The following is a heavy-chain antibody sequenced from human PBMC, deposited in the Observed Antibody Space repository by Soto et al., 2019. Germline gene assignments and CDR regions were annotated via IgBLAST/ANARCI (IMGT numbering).Heavy chain of an antibody. Sequence: GGSLRLSCAASGFTFSSYAMSWVRQAPGKGLEWVSAISGSGGSTYYADSVKGRFTISRDNSKNTLYLQMNSLRAEDTAVYYCAKTAAPGIAVAGKPLDYWGQGTLVTVSS. CDR1: GFTFSSYA. CDR2: ISGSGGST. D-gene: IGHD6-19*01. J-gene: IGHJ4*02. V-gene: IGHV3-23*01. CDR3: AKTAAPGIAVAGKPLDY.